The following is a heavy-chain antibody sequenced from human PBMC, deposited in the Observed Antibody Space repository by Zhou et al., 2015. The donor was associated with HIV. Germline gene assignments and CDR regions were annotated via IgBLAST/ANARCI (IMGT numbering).Heavy chain of an antibody. CDR3: ARGLRFLEWPSEGFDP. J-gene: IGHJ5*02. D-gene: IGHD3-3*01. Sequence: QVQLVQSGAEVKKPGSSVKVSCKASGGTFSSYAISWVRQAPGQGLEWMGGIIPIFGTANYAQKFQGRVTITADESTSTAYMELSSLRSEDTAVYYCARGLRFLEWPSEGFDPWATEPSXPSPQ. CDR1: GGTFSSYA. V-gene: IGHV1-69*01. CDR2: IIPIFGTA.